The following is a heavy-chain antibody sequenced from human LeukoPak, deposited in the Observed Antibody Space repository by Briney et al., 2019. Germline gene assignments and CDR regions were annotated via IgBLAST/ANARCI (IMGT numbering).Heavy chain of an antibody. V-gene: IGHV4-39*01. CDR3: GCSSTSWDYYYYMDV. CDR2: IYYSGST. CDR1: GGSISSSSYY. J-gene: IGHJ6*03. D-gene: IGHD2-2*01. Sequence: SETLSLTCTVSGGSISSSSYYWGWIRQPPGKGLEWIGSIYYSGSTYYNPSLKSRVTISVDTSKNQFSLKLSSVTAADTAVYYCGCSSTSWDYYYYMDVWGKGTTVTISS.